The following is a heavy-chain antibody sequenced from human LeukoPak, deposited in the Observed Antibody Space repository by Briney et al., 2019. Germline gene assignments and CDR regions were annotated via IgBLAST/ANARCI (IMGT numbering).Heavy chain of an antibody. J-gene: IGHJ4*02. Sequence: GASVKVSCKSSGYTFTSYDINWVRQATGQGLEWMGWMNPNSGNTGYVQKFQGRVTMTRNTSITTAYMELSSLRSDDTAVYSCARASKNCGGDCYSFDYWGQGTLVTVSS. V-gene: IGHV1-8*01. CDR3: ARASKNCGGDCYSFDY. CDR1: GYTFTSYD. D-gene: IGHD2-21*02. CDR2: MNPNSGNT.